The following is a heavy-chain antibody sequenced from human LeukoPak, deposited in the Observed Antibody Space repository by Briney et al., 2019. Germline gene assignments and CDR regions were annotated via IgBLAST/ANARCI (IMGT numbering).Heavy chain of an antibody. CDR2: IYYSGST. V-gene: IGHV4-59*08. Sequence: PSETLSLTCTVSGGSISSYYWSWIRQPPGKGLEWIGYIYYSGSTNYNPSLKSRVTISVDTSKNQFSLKLSSVTAADTAVYYCARLKFLGPPVNYFDYWGQGTLVTVSS. J-gene: IGHJ4*02. CDR1: GGSISSYY. CDR3: ARLKFLGPPVNYFDY. D-gene: IGHD4-11*01.